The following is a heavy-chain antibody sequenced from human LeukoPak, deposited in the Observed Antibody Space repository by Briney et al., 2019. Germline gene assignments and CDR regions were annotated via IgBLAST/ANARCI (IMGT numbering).Heavy chain of an antibody. D-gene: IGHD3-10*01. CDR3: ARGYYYGSGSTYNWFDP. Sequence: KASETLSLTCAVYGGSFSGYYWSWIRQPPGKGLEWIGEINHSGSTNYNPSLKSRVTISVDTSKNQFSLKLSSVTAADTAVYYCARGYYYGSGSTYNWFDPWGQGTLVTVSS. V-gene: IGHV4-34*01. CDR1: GGSFSGYY. J-gene: IGHJ5*02. CDR2: INHSGST.